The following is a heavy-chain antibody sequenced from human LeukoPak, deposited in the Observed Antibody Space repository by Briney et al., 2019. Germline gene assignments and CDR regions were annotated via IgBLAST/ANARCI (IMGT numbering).Heavy chain of an antibody. CDR3: ARDRYCSGGSCYGKRWFDP. CDR1: GGSISSGGHY. CDR2: IYYSGST. V-gene: IGHV4-31*03. J-gene: IGHJ5*02. D-gene: IGHD2-15*01. Sequence: SETLSLTCTVSGGSISSGGHYWSWIRQHPGKGLEWIGYIYYSGSTYYNPSLKSRVTISVDTSKNQFSLKLSSVTAADTAVYYCARDRYCSGGSCYGKRWFDPWGQGTLVTVSS.